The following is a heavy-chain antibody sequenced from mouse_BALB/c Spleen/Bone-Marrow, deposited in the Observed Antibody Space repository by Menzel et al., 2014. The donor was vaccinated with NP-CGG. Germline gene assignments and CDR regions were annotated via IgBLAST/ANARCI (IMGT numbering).Heavy chain of an antibody. CDR1: DSEVFPITY. D-gene: IGHD1-1*01. V-gene: IGHV15-2*02. CDR3: ARLYGNTFDY. Sequence: VQLQESGSELRSPGSSVKLSCEDFDSEVFPITYISWVRQKPGHGFEWIGDILPSIGRTIYGQNFADKATLDADTVSNTAYLELNGLTSEDSAIYYCARLYGNTFDYWGQGTTLTVSS. J-gene: IGHJ2*01. CDR2: ILPSIGRT.